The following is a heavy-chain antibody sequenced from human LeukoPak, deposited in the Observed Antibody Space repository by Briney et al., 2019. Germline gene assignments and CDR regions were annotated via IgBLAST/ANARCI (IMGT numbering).Heavy chain of an antibody. Sequence: SQTLSLTCAIFGDSVSTNSAAWNWIRQSPSRGLEWLGRTYYLSQWHNDYAVSVKSRITINPDTSKNQFYLHLNSVTPEDTGVYYCARWRHITGDIYETLDIWGQGTMVTVSS. D-gene: IGHD1-20*01. CDR1: GDSVSTNSAA. V-gene: IGHV6-1*01. CDR2: TYYLSQWHN. CDR3: ARWRHITGDIYETLDI. J-gene: IGHJ3*02.